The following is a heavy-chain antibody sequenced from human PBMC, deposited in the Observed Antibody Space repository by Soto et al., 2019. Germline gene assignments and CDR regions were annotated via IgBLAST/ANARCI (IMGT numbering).Heavy chain of an antibody. CDR3: ASDGQYSSSSERLDD. V-gene: IGHV1-46*01. Sequence: GDSLNVSCTASGYTFRSYSMHWERQAPGQGLEWMGIINPSGGTTSHAQKFQGRVTMTRDTSTSTVYMDLSTLRSEDTAVYYCASDGQYSSSSERLDDCGEGTLVTV. J-gene: IGHJ4*02. D-gene: IGHD6-6*01. CDR2: INPSGGTT. CDR1: GYTFRSYS.